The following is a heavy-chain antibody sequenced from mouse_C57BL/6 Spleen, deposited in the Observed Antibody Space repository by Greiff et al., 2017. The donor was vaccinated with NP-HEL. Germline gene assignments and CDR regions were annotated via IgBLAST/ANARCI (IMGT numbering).Heavy chain of an antibody. CDR3: ARYYDYDWYFDV. Sequence: VQLQQSGPELVKPGASVKISCKASGYSFTDYNMNWVKQSNGKSLEWIGVINPNYGTTSYNQKFKGKATLTVDQPSSTAYMQLHSLTSEDSAVYCCARYYDYDWYFDVWGTGTTLTVSS. CDR1: GYSFTDYN. J-gene: IGHJ1*03. V-gene: IGHV1-39*01. CDR2: INPNYGTT. D-gene: IGHD2-4*01.